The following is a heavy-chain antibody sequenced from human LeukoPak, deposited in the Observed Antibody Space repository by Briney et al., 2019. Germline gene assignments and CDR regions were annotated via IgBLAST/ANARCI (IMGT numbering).Heavy chain of an antibody. CDR3: ANSGALRFFAY. D-gene: IGHD3-3*01. Sequence: GGSLRLSCAASGFTFSSYAMSWVRQAPGKGLEWVSAISGSGGSTYYADSVKGRFTFSRDNSKNTLYLQMNSLRAEDTAVYYCANSGALRFFAYWGQGTLVTVSS. V-gene: IGHV3-23*01. CDR1: GFTFSSYA. CDR2: ISGSGGST. J-gene: IGHJ4*02.